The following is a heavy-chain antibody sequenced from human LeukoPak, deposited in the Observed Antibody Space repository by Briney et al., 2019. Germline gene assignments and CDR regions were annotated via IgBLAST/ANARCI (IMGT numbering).Heavy chain of an antibody. D-gene: IGHD3-10*01. V-gene: IGHV1-2*02. CDR1: GYTLTGSY. CDR3: ARVKEITMVRGVIIIEDNWFDP. CDR2: INPNSGNT. Sequence: ASVKVSCKASGYTLTGSYMHWVRQAPGQGLEWMGWINPNSGNTNYAQKFQGRVTMTRDTSISTAYMELSSLRSEDTAVYYCARVKEITMVRGVIIIEDNWFDPWGQGTLVTVSS. J-gene: IGHJ5*02.